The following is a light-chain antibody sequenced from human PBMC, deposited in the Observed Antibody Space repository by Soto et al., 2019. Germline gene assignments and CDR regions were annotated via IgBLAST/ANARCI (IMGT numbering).Light chain of an antibody. CDR1: QSVSNN. Sequence: EIVMTQSPATLSVSPGERATLSCRASQSVSNNLVWYQQKPGQAPRLLIYGASTRVTGIPARFSGSGSGTDFTLTISSLEPEDFAVYYCQQRSNWPHTFGQGTKLEIK. CDR2: GAS. V-gene: IGKV3-11*01. CDR3: QQRSNWPHT. J-gene: IGKJ2*01.